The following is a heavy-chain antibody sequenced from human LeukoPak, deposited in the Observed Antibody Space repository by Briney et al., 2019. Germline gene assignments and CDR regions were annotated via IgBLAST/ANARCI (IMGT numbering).Heavy chain of an antibody. D-gene: IGHD3-3*01. CDR3: TKIDYTINA. CDR2: ISDSGGNP. CDR1: GFTFSSYA. J-gene: IGHJ5*02. Sequence: GGSLRLSCAASGFTFSSYAISLVRQTPGKGRKWVSAISDSGGNPYYADSVEGRFTISRDNSKNTLYLHMDSLRAEDTALYYCTKIDYTINAWGQGTPVTVSS. V-gene: IGHV3-23*01.